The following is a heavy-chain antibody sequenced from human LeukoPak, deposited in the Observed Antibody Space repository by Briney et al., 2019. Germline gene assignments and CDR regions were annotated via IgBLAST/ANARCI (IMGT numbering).Heavy chain of an antibody. Sequence: GGSLRLSCAASGFTFSSFSMNWVRQAPGKGLEWLSYISGSSSIVYYGDSVKGRFTISRDNAKNSLYLQMNSLRDEDTAVYYCARDPSVAATGWGRWFDHWGLGTLVTVSS. D-gene: IGHD6-13*01. CDR1: GFTFSSFS. CDR2: ISGSSSIV. J-gene: IGHJ5*02. V-gene: IGHV3-48*02. CDR3: ARDPSVAATGWGRWFDH.